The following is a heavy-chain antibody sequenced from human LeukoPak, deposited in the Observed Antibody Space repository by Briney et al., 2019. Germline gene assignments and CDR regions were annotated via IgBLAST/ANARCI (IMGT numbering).Heavy chain of an antibody. CDR1: GYTFTDYF. D-gene: IGHD2-15*01. CDR3: ARGDIYWDY. V-gene: IGHV1-2*02. J-gene: IGHJ4*02. Sequence: ASVKVSCKASGYTFTDYFIHWVRQAPGQGPEWMGWIHPNSGGTKCAQSFQGRVTMTRDTSITTAYMELSSLRSDDTAVYYCARGDIYWDYWGQGTQVTVSS. CDR2: IHPNSGGT.